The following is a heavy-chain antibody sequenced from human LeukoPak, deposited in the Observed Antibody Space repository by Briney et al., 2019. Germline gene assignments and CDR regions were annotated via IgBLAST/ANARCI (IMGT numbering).Heavy chain of an antibody. D-gene: IGHD2-2*01. Sequence: ASVKVSCKASGYTFTSYGISWVRQAPGQGLEWMGWISAYNGNTNYEQKLQGRVTMTTDKSTSTAYMELRSLRSDDTAVYYCARGGGSGYCSSTSCKIPWFDHWGQGTLVTVSS. CDR1: GYTFTSYG. CDR3: ARGGGSGYCSSTSCKIPWFDH. V-gene: IGHV1-18*01. CDR2: ISAYNGNT. J-gene: IGHJ5*02.